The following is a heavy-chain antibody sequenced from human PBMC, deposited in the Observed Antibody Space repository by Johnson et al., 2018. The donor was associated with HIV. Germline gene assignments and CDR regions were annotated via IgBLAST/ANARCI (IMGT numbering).Heavy chain of an antibody. D-gene: IGHD2-8*01. V-gene: IGHV3-20*04. J-gene: IGHJ3*02. CDR2: INWNGDNT. Sequence: VQLVESGGGVARPGGSLRLSCAASGFTFDDYDMTWVRQAPGKGLEWVSGINWNGDNTGYGDSVKGRFTIFRDNAKNSLYLQMNRLRAEDTALYYCARGGMRGGLGAFDIWGQGTMVTVSS. CDR1: GFTFDDYD. CDR3: ARGGMRGGLGAFDI.